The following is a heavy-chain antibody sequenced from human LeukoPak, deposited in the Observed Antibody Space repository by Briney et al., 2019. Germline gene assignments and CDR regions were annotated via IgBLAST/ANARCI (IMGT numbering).Heavy chain of an antibody. CDR3: ARGYSGYSYGYNY. D-gene: IGHD5-18*01. CDR2: INHSGGT. CDR1: GGSFSGYY. V-gene: IGHV4-34*01. J-gene: IGHJ4*02. Sequence: SETLSLTCAVYGGSFSGYYWSWIRQPPGKGLEWIGEINHSGGTNYNPSLKSRVTISVDTSKNQFSLKLSSVTAADTAVYYCARGYSGYSYGYNYWGQGTLVTVSS.